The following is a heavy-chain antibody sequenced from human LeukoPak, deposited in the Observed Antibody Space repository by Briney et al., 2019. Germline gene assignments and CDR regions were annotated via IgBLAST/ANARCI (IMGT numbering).Heavy chain of an antibody. CDR1: GVPFSTYG. Sequence: GGSLRLSCAASGVPFSTYGMSRVRQAPGKGLEWVSAITGSGGSTHYAASVRGRFTISRDNSKSTLYLQMNSLRAEDTAVYYCAKYSSSWYIRLGFDYWGQGTLVTVSS. J-gene: IGHJ4*02. D-gene: IGHD6-13*01. CDR3: AKYSSSWYIRLGFDY. CDR2: ITGSGGST. V-gene: IGHV3-23*01.